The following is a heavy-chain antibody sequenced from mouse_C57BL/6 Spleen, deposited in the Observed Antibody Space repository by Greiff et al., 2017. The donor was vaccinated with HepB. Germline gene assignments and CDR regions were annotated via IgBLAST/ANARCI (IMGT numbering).Heavy chain of an antibody. V-gene: IGHV14-4*01. Sequence: EVQLQQSGAELVRPGASVKLSCTASGFNIKDDYMPWVKQRPEQGLVWIGWIDPENGDTEYASKFQGKATITADTSSNKAYLQLSSLTCEDTAVYYCTTLITTVVENYFDYWGQGTTLTVAS. J-gene: IGHJ2*01. CDR2: IDPENGDT. D-gene: IGHD1-1*01. CDR1: GFNIKDDY. CDR3: TTLITTVVENYFDY.